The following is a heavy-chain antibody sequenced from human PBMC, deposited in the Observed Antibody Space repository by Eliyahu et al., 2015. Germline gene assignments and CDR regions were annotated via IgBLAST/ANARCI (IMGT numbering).Heavy chain of an antibody. J-gene: IGHJ4*02. CDR1: GGSISSSSYY. CDR3: ARAANWNDSATVTAFDY. CDR2: IYYSGST. D-gene: IGHD1-1*01. Sequence: QLQLQESGPGLVKPSETLSLTCTVSGGSISSSSYYWGWIRQPPGKGLEWIGSIYYSGSTYYNPSLKSRVTISVDTSKNQFSLKLSSVTAADTAVYYCARAANWNDSATVTAFDYWGQGTLVTVSS. V-gene: IGHV4-39*01.